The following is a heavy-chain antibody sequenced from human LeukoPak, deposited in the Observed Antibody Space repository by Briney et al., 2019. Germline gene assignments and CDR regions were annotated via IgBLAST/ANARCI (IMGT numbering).Heavy chain of an antibody. CDR1: GFLSNTYA. V-gene: IGHV3-23*01. Sequence: GGSLRLSCAASGFLSNTYAMSWFRQAPGKGLEWVSGISSGGDYTYYADSVTGRLTISRDNSRNTLYLQMNSLRAEDTAVYYCARTYIVVVPAARPHFDYWGQGTLVTVSS. J-gene: IGHJ4*02. CDR2: ISSGGDYT. CDR3: ARTYIVVVPAARPHFDY. D-gene: IGHD2-2*01.